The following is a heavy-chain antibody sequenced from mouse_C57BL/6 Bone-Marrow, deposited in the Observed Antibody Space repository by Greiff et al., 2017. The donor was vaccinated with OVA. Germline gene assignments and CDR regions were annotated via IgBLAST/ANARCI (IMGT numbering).Heavy chain of an antibody. CDR3: ARGGVITTVVATENYFDY. J-gene: IGHJ2*01. CDR2: INPNNGGT. CDR1: GYTFTDYN. V-gene: IGHV1-18*01. D-gene: IGHD1-1*01. Sequence: SGYTFTDYNMDWVKQSHGKSLEWIGDINPNNGGTIYNQKFKGKATLTVDKSSSTAYMELRSLTSEDTAVYYCARGGVITTVVATENYFDYWGQGTTLTVSS.